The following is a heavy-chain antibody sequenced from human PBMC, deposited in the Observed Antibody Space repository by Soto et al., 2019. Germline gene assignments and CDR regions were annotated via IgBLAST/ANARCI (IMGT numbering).Heavy chain of an antibody. CDR1: GFTFSSYA. CDR3: AKCGASGGYYYYGMDV. D-gene: IGHD2-8*02. Sequence: EVQLLQTGGGLVQPGGSLRLSCAASGFTFSSYAMSWVRQAPGKGLEWVSAISGSGGSTYYADSVKGRFTISRDNSKNTLYLQMNSLRAEDTAVYYCAKCGASGGYYYYGMDVWGQGTTVTVSS. J-gene: IGHJ6*02. CDR2: ISGSGGST. V-gene: IGHV3-23*01.